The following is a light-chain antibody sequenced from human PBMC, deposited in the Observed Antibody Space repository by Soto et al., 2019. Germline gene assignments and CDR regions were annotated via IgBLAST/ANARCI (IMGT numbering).Light chain of an antibody. J-gene: IGKJ3*01. V-gene: IGKV1-5*03. CDR1: QSISSW. CDR2: KAS. Sequence: DIQMTQSPSTLSASVGDRVTITCRASQSISSWLAWYQQKPGKAPKLLIYKASSLESGVPSRFSGSGSGTEFTLTISRLQPDDFATYYCQQYSSYPFTFGPGTKVDIK. CDR3: QQYSSYPFT.